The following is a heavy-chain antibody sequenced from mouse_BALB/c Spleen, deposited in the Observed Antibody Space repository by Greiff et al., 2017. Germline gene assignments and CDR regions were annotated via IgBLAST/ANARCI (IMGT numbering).Heavy chain of an antibody. CDR1: GYTFTSYW. Sequence: QVQLQQPGAELVKPGASVKMSCKASGYTFTSYWMHWVKQRPGQGLEWIGVIDPSDSYTSYNQKFKGKATLTVDTSSSTAYMQLSSLTSEDSAVYYCTVYGYPDYWGQGTTLTVSS. J-gene: IGHJ2*01. CDR3: TVYGYPDY. CDR2: IDPSDSYT. D-gene: IGHD2-2*01. V-gene: IGHV1S127*01.